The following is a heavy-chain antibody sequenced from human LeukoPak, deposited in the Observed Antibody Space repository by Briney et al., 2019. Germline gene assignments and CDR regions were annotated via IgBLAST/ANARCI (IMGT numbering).Heavy chain of an antibody. CDR2: ISNSGSSI. J-gene: IGHJ5*02. CDR1: GFTFSSYE. Sequence: GGSLRLSCAASGFTFSSYEMNWVRQAPGKGLEWGSYISNSGSSIYYADSVKGRFTFSRDNAKNSLYLQMNSLRAEDTAVYYCARGRRDGYNIPTWFDPWGQGTLVTVSS. CDR3: ARGRRDGYNIPTWFDP. V-gene: IGHV3-48*03. D-gene: IGHD5-24*01.